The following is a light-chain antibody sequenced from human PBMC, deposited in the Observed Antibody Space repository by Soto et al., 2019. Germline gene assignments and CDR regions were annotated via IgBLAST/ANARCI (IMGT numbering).Light chain of an antibody. CDR1: PSVTNY. J-gene: IGKJ5*01. V-gene: IGKV3-11*01. CDR2: GVF. Sequence: PGERATRSCRSSPSVTNYLAWYQQKPGQPPRLLIYGVFNRATGIPARFSGSGSGTDFTLTISSLEPEDSAVYYCQQRNIWPPVTFGHGTRLEIK. CDR3: QQRNIWPPVT.